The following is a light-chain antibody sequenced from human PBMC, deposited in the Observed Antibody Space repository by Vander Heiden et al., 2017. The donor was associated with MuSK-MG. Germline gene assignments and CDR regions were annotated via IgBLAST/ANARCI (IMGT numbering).Light chain of an antibody. CDR3: RQDDGYER. Sequence: EIQMTQSPSALSASVGDRVTITCRASQSISNWLDWYQRKPGKAPKLLIFDASTWEYGVPSRFNGSGSGTHFTLTISSLQPDDFATYYCRQDDGYERFGLGTKVEI. V-gene: IGKV1-5*01. J-gene: IGKJ1*01. CDR2: DAS. CDR1: QSISNW.